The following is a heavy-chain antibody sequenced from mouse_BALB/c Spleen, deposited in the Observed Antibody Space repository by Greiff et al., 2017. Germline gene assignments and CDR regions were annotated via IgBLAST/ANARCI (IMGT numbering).Heavy chain of an antibody. CDR2: ISSGSSTI. J-gene: IGHJ4*01. Sequence: EVKLVESGGGLVQPGGSRKLSCAASGFTFSSFGMHWVRQAPEKGLEWVAYISSGSSTIYYADTVKGRFTISRDNPKNTLFLQMTSLRSEDTAMYYCASLPYYYAMDYWGQGTSVTVSS. V-gene: IGHV5-17*02. CDR1: GFTFSSFG. CDR3: ASLPYYYAMDY.